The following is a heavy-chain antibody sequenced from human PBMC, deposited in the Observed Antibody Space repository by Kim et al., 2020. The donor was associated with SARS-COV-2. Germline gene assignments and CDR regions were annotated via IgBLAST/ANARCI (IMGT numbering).Heavy chain of an antibody. CDR1: GFTYSNYY. D-gene: IGHD1-1*01. J-gene: IGHJ6*01. CDR2: ISNNGNST. Sequence: GGSLRLSCAASGFTYSNYYMDWVRQAPGKGLEWVARISNNGNSTTYADAVTGRVSISIDRDNKTHSLHMHMHRLEDADMSFCYSARVRNVGDSCYAMDV. V-gene: IGHV3-74*01. CDR3: YSARVRNVGDSCYAMDV.